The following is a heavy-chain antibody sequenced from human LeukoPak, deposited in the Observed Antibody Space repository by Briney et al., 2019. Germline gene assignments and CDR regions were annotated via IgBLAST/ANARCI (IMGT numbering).Heavy chain of an antibody. V-gene: IGHV1-2*02. CDR3: ASVYYYDSSGFDY. J-gene: IGHJ4*02. CDR1: GYTFTSYY. D-gene: IGHD3-22*01. Sequence: GASVKVSCKASGYTFTSYYMHWVRQAPGQGLEWMGWINPNGGGTNYAQKFQGRVDMTRDTSISTAYMELSRLRSDDTAVYYCASVYYYDSSGFDYWGQGTLVTVSS. CDR2: INPNGGGT.